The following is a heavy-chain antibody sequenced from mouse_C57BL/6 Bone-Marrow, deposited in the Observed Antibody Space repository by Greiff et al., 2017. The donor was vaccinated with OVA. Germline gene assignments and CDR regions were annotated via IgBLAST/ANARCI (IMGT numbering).Heavy chain of an antibody. CDR2: IDPSGSYT. J-gene: IGHJ4*01. D-gene: IGHD1-1*01. Sequence: QVQLQQPGAELVMPGASVKLSCKASGYTFTSYWMHWVKQRPGQGLEWIGEIDPSGSYTNYNQKFKGKSTLTVDKSSSTAYMQLSSLTSEDSAVYYSAVVPYAMDYWGQGTSVTVSS. CDR1: GYTFTSYW. V-gene: IGHV1-69*01. CDR3: AVVPYAMDY.